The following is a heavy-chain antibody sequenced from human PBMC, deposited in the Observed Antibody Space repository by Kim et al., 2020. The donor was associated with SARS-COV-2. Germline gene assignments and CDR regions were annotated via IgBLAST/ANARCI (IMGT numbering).Heavy chain of an antibody. J-gene: IGHJ3*01. CDR3: ARGRGEDYRDAFDL. D-gene: IGHD1-26*01. Sequence: YVDTVNGRLTISRDNSKNMLYLEMNSLRAEDTGLYYCARGRGEDYRDAFDLWGQGTMVTVSS. V-gene: IGHV3-33*01.